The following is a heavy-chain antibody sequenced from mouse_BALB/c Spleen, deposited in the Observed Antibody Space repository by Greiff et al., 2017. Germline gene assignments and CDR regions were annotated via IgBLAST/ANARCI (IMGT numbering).Heavy chain of an antibody. CDR1: GYTFTSYW. D-gene: IGHD1-1*01. V-gene: IGHV1S81*02. Sequence: QVQLQQPGAELVKPGASVKLSCKASGYTFTSYWMHWVKQRPGQGLEWIGEINPSNGRTNYNEKFKSKATLTVDKSSSTAYIQLSSLTSEDSAVYYCARGWGSSPYAMDYWGQGTSVTVSS. J-gene: IGHJ4*01. CDR3: ARGWGSSPYAMDY. CDR2: INPSNGRT.